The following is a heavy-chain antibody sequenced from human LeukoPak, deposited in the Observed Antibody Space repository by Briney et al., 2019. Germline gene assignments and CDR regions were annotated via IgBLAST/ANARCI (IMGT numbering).Heavy chain of an antibody. D-gene: IGHD4-17*01. CDR3: ARRDYGDYIGRGVFPWFDP. J-gene: IGHJ5*02. V-gene: IGHV5-10-1*01. Sequence: GESLKISCKGSGYSFTSYWISWVRQMPGKGLEWMGRIDPSDSYTNYSPSFQGHVTISADKSISTAYLQWSSLEASDTAMYYCARRDYGDYIGRGVFPWFDPWGQGTLVTVSS. CDR1: GYSFTSYW. CDR2: IDPSDSYT.